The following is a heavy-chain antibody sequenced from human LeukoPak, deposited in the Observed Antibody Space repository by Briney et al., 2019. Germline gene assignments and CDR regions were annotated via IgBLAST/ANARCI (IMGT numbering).Heavy chain of an antibody. CDR2: ISSSSSTI. J-gene: IGHJ4*02. V-gene: IGHV3-48*01. CDR1: GFTFSSYA. Sequence: GGSLRLSWAASGFTFSSYAMSWVRQAPGKGLEWVSYISSSSSTIYYADSVKGRFTISRDNAKNSLYLQMNSLRAEDTAVYYCATDFHVRYYDTGGYWGQGTLVTVSS. D-gene: IGHD3-22*01. CDR3: ATDFHVRYYDTGGY.